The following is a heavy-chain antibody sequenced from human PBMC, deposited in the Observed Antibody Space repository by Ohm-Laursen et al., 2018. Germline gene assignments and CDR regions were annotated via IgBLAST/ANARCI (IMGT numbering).Heavy chain of an antibody. CDR2: IKGDGSKK. CDR1: GLTFSNYW. D-gene: IGHD3-3*01. CDR3: ARDYYGLVED. V-gene: IGHV3-7*01. Sequence: GSLRLSCTASGLTFSNYWMLWVRQAPGKGLEWVANIKGDGSKKNYVDSVKGRFTISRDNAKNSLNLQMNSLRAEDTAVYYCARDYYGLVEDWGQGTLVTVSS. J-gene: IGHJ4*02.